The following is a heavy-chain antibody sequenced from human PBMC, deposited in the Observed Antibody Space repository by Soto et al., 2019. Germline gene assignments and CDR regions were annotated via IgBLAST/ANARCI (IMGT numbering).Heavy chain of an antibody. CDR1: GGSINTFY. CDR2: IFSSGST. J-gene: IGHJ4*02. CDR3: ARKGSYSAYNFAHGIQLWSFDF. D-gene: IGHD5-12*01. Sequence: ETLSLTCTVSGGSINTFYWSWVRQPAGKGLEWIGRIFSSGSTSFNPSLESRVAMSVDTSKNHFSLNLSSVTAADMAVYYCARKGSYSAYNFAHGIQLWSFDFWGQGALVTVSS. V-gene: IGHV4-4*07.